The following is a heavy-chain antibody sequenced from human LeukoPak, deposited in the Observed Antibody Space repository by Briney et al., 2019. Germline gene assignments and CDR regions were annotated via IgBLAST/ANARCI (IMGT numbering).Heavy chain of an antibody. CDR1: ASTFSSYG. J-gene: IGHJ4*02. Sequence: SVTVSCPGSASTFSSYGINWVRQAPGQGLEWMGGIISIFGTANYAQKFQGRVTITTAESPSTAYRELSSLRSEDTAVYYCARDGDGYNLFDYWGKGNLVTVS. CDR2: IISIFGTA. CDR3: ARDGDGYNLFDY. D-gene: IGHD5-24*01. V-gene: IGHV1-69*05.